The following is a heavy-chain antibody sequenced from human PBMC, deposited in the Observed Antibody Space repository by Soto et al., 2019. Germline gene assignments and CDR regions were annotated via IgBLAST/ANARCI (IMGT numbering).Heavy chain of an antibody. J-gene: IGHJ4*02. V-gene: IGHV3-30-3*01. CDR2: ISYDGSNK. CDR3: ARDVSLLDSGWYGGFDY. CDR1: GVTFCRYA. D-gene: IGHD6-19*01. Sequence: GGSLGLSCAASGVTFCRYAMHGVRQAPGKGLEWVAVISYDGSNKYYADSVKGRFTISRDNSKNTLYLQMNSLRAEDTAVYYCARDVSLLDSGWYGGFDYWGQGTLVTVSS.